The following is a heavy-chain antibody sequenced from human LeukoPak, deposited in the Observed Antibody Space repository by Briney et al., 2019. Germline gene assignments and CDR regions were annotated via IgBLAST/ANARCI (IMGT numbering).Heavy chain of an antibody. CDR2: INHSGST. V-gene: IGHV4-34*01. J-gene: IGHJ6*02. CDR3: ARGLYSSGWYSSYYYGMDV. Sequence: SETLSLTCAVYGGSFSCYYWSWIRQPPGKGLEWIGEINHSGSTNYNPSLKSRVTISVDTSKNQFSLKLSSVTAADTAVYYCARGLYSSGWYSSYYYGMDVWGQGTTVTVSS. CDR1: GGSFSCYY. D-gene: IGHD6-19*01.